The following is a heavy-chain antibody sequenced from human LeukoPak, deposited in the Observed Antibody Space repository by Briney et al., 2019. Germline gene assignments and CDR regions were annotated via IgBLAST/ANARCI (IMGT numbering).Heavy chain of an antibody. Sequence: GSLRLSCAASGFTFSSYAMSWVRQAPGKGLEWVSAISGSGGSTYYADSVKGRFTISRDNYKKTLYLQMNSLRAEDTAVYYCAKGGFGELLCRYYFDYWGQGTLVTVSS. CDR2: ISGSGGST. D-gene: IGHD3-10*01. CDR3: AKGGFGELLCRYYFDY. J-gene: IGHJ4*02. V-gene: IGHV3-23*01. CDR1: GFTFSSYA.